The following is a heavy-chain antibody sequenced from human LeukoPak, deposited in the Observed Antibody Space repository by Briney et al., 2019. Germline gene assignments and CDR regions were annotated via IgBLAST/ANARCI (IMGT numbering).Heavy chain of an antibody. CDR1: GLTFSSSW. V-gene: IGHV3-7*03. CDR3: ARGAMSSGYYCLDY. D-gene: IGHD3-22*01. J-gene: IGHJ4*02. Sequence: PGGSLRLSCAVSGLTFSSSWMSWVRKAPGKGLEWVANIKQDGSEKYYVDSVKGRFTISRDNAKNSLYLQMKSLRAEDTAVYYCARGAMSSGYYCLDYWGQGTLVTVSS. CDR2: IKQDGSEK.